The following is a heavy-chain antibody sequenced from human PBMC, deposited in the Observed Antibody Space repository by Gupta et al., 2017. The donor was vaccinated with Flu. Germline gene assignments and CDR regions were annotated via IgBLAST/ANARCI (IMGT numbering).Heavy chain of an antibody. V-gene: IGHV3-23*01. Sequence: EVQLLESGGGLVQPGGSLRLSCAASGFTFSSYAMSWVRQAPGKGLEWVSAISGSGGSTYYADSVKGRFTISRDNSKNTLYLQMNSLRAEDTAVYYCAKSLLWVGAPIYYFDYWGQGTLVTVSS. CDR3: AKSLLWVGAPIYYFDY. CDR2: ISGSGGST. D-gene: IGHD1-26*01. CDR1: GFTFSSYA. J-gene: IGHJ4*02.